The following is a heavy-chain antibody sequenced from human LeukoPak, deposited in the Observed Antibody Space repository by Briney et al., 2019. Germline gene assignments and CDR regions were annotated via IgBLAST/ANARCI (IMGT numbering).Heavy chain of an antibody. Sequence: GGSLRLSCAASGFTFSSYWMHWVRQAPGRGLVWVSRINSAGSSTSYADSVKGRFTISRDNAKNTLYLQMNSLRAEDTAVYFCARDQYTNSGNWFDPWGQGTLVTVSS. CDR2: INSAGSST. CDR3: ARDQYTNSGNWFDP. J-gene: IGHJ5*02. CDR1: GFTFSSYW. V-gene: IGHV3-74*01. D-gene: IGHD7-27*01.